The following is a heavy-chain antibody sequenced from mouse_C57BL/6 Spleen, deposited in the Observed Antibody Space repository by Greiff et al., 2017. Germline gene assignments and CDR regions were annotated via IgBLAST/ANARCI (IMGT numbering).Heavy chain of an antibody. V-gene: IGHV5-16*01. J-gene: IGHJ3*01. D-gene: IGHD2-4*01. CDR2: INYDGSST. CDR3: AREDDYDEGSFFAY. CDR1: GFTFSDYY. Sequence: EVKLVESEGGLVQPGSSMKLSCTASGFTFSDYYMAWVRQVPEKGLEWVANINYDGSSTYYLDSLKSRFIISRDNAKNILYLQMSSLKSEDTATYYCAREDDYDEGSFFAYWGQGTLVTVSA.